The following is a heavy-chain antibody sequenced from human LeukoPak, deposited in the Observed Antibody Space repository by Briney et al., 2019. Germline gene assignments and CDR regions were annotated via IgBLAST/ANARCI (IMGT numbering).Heavy chain of an antibody. CDR2: ISSNGGST. CDR3: VKDWGSSTWFYWYFDL. J-gene: IGHJ2*01. V-gene: IGHV3-64D*06. D-gene: IGHD3-16*01. CDR1: GFTFSTYA. Sequence: GGSLRLSCSASGFTFSTYAMHWVRQAPGKGLEYVTAISSNGGSTFYADSVKDRFTISRDNSKNTLYLQVSSLRPEDTAVYYCVKDWGSSTWFYWYFDLWGRGTLVTVSS.